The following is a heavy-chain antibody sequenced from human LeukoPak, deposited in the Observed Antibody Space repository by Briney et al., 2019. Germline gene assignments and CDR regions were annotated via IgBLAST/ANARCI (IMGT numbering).Heavy chain of an antibody. CDR3: ARCTDSSGCYFWFDP. CDR1: GESFSGYY. V-gene: IGHV4-34*01. J-gene: IGHJ5*02. Sequence: SETLSLPCAVYGESFSGYYGSWIRHPPGKGREWIGEINHSGSNNHYPSLKSRVTISVDTSKNQLSLKLSSVTAADTAVYYCARCTDSSGCYFWFDPWGQRTLVTVSS. D-gene: IGHD6-19*01. CDR2: INHSGSN.